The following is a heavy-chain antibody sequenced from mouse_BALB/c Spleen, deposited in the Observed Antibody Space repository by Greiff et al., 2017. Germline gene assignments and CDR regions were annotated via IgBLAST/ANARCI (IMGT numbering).Heavy chain of an antibody. Sequence: EVKVVESGGDLVKPGGSLKLSCAASGFTFSSYGMSWVRQTPDKRLEWVATISSGGSYTYYPDSVKGRFTISRDNAKNTLYLQMSSLKSEDTAMYYCARTYGNSWYYFDYWGQGTTLTVSS. CDR2: ISSGGSYT. CDR1: GFTFSSYG. D-gene: IGHD2-10*02. J-gene: IGHJ2*01. CDR3: ARTYGNSWYYFDY. V-gene: IGHV5-6*01.